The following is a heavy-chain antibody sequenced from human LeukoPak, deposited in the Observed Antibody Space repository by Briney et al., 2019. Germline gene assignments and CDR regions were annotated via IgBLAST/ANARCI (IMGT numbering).Heavy chain of an antibody. CDR1: GGSFSGYY. D-gene: IGHD6-13*01. J-gene: IGHJ4*02. Sequence: ASETLSLTCAVYGGSFSGYYWSWIRQPPGKGLEWIGEINHSGSTNYNPSLKSRVTISVDTSKNQLSLKLSSVTAADTAVYYCAGSQQLATYYFDYWGQGTLVTVSS. CDR2: INHSGST. CDR3: AGSQQLATYYFDY. V-gene: IGHV4-34*01.